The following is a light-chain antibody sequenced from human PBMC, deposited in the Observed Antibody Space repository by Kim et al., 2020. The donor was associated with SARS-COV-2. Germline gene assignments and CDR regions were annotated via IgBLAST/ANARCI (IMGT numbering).Light chain of an antibody. V-gene: IGKV3-20*01. CDR3: QQYGRSPWT. CDR2: GAS. J-gene: IGKJ1*01. Sequence: EIVLTQSPGTLSLSPGERATLSCRASRSVSSSYLAWYQQKPGQAPRLLIYGASSMATGIPDRFSGSGSGTDFTLTISRLEPEDFAVYYCQQYGRSPWTFGQGTKVDIK. CDR1: RSVSSSY.